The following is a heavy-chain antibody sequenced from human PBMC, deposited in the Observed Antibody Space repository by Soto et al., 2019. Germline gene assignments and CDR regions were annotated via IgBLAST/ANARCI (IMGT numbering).Heavy chain of an antibody. CDR1: GFTFSSYG. J-gene: IGHJ6*03. Sequence: GGSLRLSCAASGFTFSSYGMHWVRQAPGKGLEWVAVIWYDGSNKYYADSVKGRFTISRDNSKNTLYLQMNSLRAEDTAVYYCARDPGYSGYDPIKPIYYYYMDVWGKGTTVTVSS. V-gene: IGHV3-33*01. D-gene: IGHD5-12*01. CDR3: ARDPGYSGYDPIKPIYYYYMDV. CDR2: IWYDGSNK.